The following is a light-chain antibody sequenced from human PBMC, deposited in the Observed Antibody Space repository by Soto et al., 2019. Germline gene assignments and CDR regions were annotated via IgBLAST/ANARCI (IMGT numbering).Light chain of an antibody. CDR2: LNSDGSH. J-gene: IGLJ2*01. V-gene: IGLV4-69*01. CDR3: QTWGTGTVV. CDR1: SGHSSYA. Sequence: HLVLTQSPSASASLGASVKLTCTLSSGHSSYAIAWHQQQPEKVPRDLMKLNSDGSHSKGDGIPDRFSGSSSGAERYLTISSLQSEDEADYYCQTWGTGTVVFGGGTKLTVL.